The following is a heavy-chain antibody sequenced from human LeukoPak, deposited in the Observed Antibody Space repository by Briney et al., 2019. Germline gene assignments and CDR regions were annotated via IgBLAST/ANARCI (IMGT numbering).Heavy chain of an antibody. V-gene: IGHV4-39*01. CDR3: ATANGDAFDI. CDR1: SASIFGTYYH. D-gene: IGHD2-8*01. Sequence: SETLTLTCIVSSASIFGTYYHWGWIRQPPGKGLEWIGTFYYSGTTFYNPSLKSRVTISVDTSKSHFSLRLTSVTATDTAVYYCATANGDAFDIWGPGTLVTVSS. CDR2: FYYSGTT. J-gene: IGHJ3*02.